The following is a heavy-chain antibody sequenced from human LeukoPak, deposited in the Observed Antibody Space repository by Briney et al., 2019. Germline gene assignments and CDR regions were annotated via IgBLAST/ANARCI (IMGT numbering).Heavy chain of an antibody. CDR3: ARAKPKNMVRGLIMRRESRYYFDY. CDR2: ISYDGSNK. Sequence: GGSLRLSCAASGFTFSTYAMHWVRQAPGKGLEWVAIISYDGSNKYYADSVKGRFTISRDNSKNTLYLQVNSLRAEDTAVYYCARAKPKNMVRGLIMRRESRYYFDYWGQGTLVTVSS. V-gene: IGHV3-30*04. J-gene: IGHJ4*02. CDR1: GFTFSTYA. D-gene: IGHD3-10*01.